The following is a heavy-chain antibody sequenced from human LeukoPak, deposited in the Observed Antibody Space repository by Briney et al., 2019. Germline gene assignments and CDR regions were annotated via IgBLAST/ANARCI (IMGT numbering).Heavy chain of an antibody. V-gene: IGHV3-33*01. J-gene: IGHJ6*02. CDR2: IWYDGSNK. CDR3: ARVLKSPGNYYYYGMDV. Sequence: GRSLRLSCAASGFTFSSYGMHWVRQAPGKGLEWVAVIWYDGSNKYYADSVKGRFTISRDNSKNTLYLQMNSLRAEDTAVYYCARVLKSPGNYYYYGMDVWGQGTTVTVSS. CDR1: GFTFSSYG.